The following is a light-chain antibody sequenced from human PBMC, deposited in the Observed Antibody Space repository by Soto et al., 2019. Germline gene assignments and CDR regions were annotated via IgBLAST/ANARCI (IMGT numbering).Light chain of an antibody. CDR3: QQRSNWVYT. Sequence: EIVLTQSPATLSLSPGERATLSCRASQSVSGYLAWYQQKPGQAPRLLIYDASNRATGIPSRFSGSGSGTDFTLTISSLEPEDFALYYCQQRSNWVYTFGQGTKLEIK. CDR1: QSVSGY. CDR2: DAS. V-gene: IGKV3-11*01. J-gene: IGKJ2*01.